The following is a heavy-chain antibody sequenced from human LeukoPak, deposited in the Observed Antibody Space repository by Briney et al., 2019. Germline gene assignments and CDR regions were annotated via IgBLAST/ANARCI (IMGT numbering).Heavy chain of an antibody. V-gene: IGHV5-51*01. D-gene: IGHD1-26*01. CDR1: GFSFDNYW. CDR2: IYPGDSDT. CDR3: ARHISHSGSYPDDAFDI. Sequence: GESLKISCKGSGFSFDNYWIGWVRQTPGKGLEWMGIIYPGDSDTRYSPSFQGQVTISADESISTAYLQWSSLKASDTAVYYCARHISHSGSYPDDAFDIWGQGTMVTVSS. J-gene: IGHJ3*02.